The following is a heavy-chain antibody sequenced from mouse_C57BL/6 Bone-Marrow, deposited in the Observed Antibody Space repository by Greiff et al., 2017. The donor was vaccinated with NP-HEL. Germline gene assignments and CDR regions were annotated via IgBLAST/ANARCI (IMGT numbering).Heavy chain of an antibody. D-gene: IGHD1-1*01. CDR1: GFTFSSYA. Sequence: EVHLVESGEGLVKPGGSLKLSCAASGFTFSSYAMSWVRQTPEKRLEWVAYISSGGDYIYSAATVKGRFTISRDNARNTLYLQMSSLKSEDTAMYYCTRGTTVPYYAMDYWGQGTSVTVSS. CDR3: TRGTTVPYYAMDY. J-gene: IGHJ4*01. CDR2: ISSGGDYI. V-gene: IGHV5-9-1*02.